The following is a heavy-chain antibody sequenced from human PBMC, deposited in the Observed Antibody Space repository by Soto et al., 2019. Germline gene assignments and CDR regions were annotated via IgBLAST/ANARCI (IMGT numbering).Heavy chain of an antibody. CDR3: AATGNYVDY. V-gene: IGHV4-39*01. J-gene: IGHJ4*02. CDR2: IYYSGST. Sequence: SETLSLTCTVSGGSISSSSYYWGWIRQPPGKGLEWIGSIYYSGSTYYNPSLKSRVTISVDTSKNQFSLKLSSVTAADTAVYYCAATGNYVDYWGQGTLVTVSS. CDR1: GGSISSSSYY.